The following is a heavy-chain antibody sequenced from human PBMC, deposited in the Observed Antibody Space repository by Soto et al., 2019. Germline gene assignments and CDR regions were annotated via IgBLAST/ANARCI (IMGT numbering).Heavy chain of an antibody. CDR3: ARVGGLAARTFDY. Sequence: PSETLSLTCTVSGGSISDFYWSWIRQPPGKGLEWIGYIYYSGSTNYNPPLKSRVTISVDTSKNQFSLNLRSMSPADTAVYYCARVGGLAARTFDYWGPGTLVTVSS. CDR1: GGSISDFY. J-gene: IGHJ4*02. V-gene: IGHV4-59*01. CDR2: IYYSGST. D-gene: IGHD6-6*01.